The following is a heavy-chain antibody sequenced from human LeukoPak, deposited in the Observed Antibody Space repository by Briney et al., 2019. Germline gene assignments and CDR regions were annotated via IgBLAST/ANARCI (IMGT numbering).Heavy chain of an antibody. CDR3: AREGFGELSHFDY. J-gene: IGHJ4*02. V-gene: IGHV4-34*01. CDR1: GGSLSGDY. D-gene: IGHD3-10*01. CDR2: INHSGRT. Sequence: PSETLSLTCVVYGGSLSGDYWSWIRQPPGRGLERIGEINHSGRTNYNPSLKSRVTISVDTSKNQFSLKLSSVTAADTAVYYCAREGFGELSHFDYWGQGTLVTVSS.